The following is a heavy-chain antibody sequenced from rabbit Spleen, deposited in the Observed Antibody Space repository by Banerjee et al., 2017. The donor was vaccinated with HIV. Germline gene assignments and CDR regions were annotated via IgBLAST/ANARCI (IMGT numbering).Heavy chain of an antibody. V-gene: IGHV1S40*01. CDR1: GIDFSSYYY. CDR2: IYISSGST. D-gene: IGHD1-1*01. J-gene: IGHJ4*01. Sequence: QSLEESGGDLVKPEGSLTLTCKASGIDFSSYYYMCWVRQAPGKGLEWIACIYISSGSTHYASWAKGRFTISKTSSTTVTLQMTSLTAADTATYFCARKDASSSSYYNLWGPGTLVTVS. CDR3: ARKDASSSSYYNL.